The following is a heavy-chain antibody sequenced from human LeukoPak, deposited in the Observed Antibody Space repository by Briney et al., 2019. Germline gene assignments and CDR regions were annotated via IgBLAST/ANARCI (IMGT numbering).Heavy chain of an antibody. Sequence: GASVKVSCKVSGYTLTELSMHWVRQAPGQGLEWMGIINPSGGSTSYAQKFQGRVTMTRDTSTSTVYMELSSLRSEDTAVYYCARVLREWLLFGWFDPWGQGTLVTVSS. CDR3: ARVLREWLLFGWFDP. V-gene: IGHV1-46*01. CDR1: GYTLTELS. D-gene: IGHD3-3*01. J-gene: IGHJ5*02. CDR2: INPSGGST.